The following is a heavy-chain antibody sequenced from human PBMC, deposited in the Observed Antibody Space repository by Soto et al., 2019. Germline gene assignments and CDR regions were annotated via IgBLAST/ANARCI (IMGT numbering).Heavy chain of an antibody. D-gene: IGHD2-21*02. V-gene: IGHV1-46*01. Sequence: ASVKVSCKASGYTFTSYYMHWVRQAPGQGLEWMGITNPSGGSTSYAQKFQGRVTMTRGTSTSTVYMELSSLRSEDTAVYYCARTVVTAILLDYWGQGTLVTVSS. J-gene: IGHJ4*02. CDR3: ARTVVTAILLDY. CDR1: GYTFTSYY. CDR2: TNPSGGST.